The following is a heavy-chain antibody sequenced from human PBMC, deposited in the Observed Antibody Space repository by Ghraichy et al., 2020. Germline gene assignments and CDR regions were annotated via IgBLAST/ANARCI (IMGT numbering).Heavy chain of an antibody. D-gene: IGHD4-23*01. CDR2: ITSSSRTK. CDR1: GFTLSDHS. J-gene: IGHJ6*02. CDR3: ARGSRVVRFFYYDGMDV. V-gene: IGHV3-48*02. Sequence: VGSLRLSCVGSGFTLSDHSMNWVRQSPGKGLEWVSYITSSSRTKSYADSVRGRFTISRDNAQNSLYLQMNSLRDEDTAVYYCARGSRVVRFFYYDGMDVWGQGTTVTVSS.